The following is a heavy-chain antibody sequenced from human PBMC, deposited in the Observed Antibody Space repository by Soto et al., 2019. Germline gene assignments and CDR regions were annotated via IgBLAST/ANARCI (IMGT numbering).Heavy chain of an antibody. CDR2: IYWDDDK. CDR3: AQRLRDYGLGREQANYFDP. V-gene: IGHV2-5*02. CDR1: GFSLSTTGVG. J-gene: IGHJ5*02. Sequence: QITLKESGPTLVRPTQTLTLTCTFSGFSLSTTGVGVGWIRQPPGKALECLALIYWDDDKRYSPSLKSRLTITEETSKNEVILTMTNMDPVDTATYSCAQRLRDYGLGREQANYFDPWGQGTLVTVSS. D-gene: IGHD3-10*01.